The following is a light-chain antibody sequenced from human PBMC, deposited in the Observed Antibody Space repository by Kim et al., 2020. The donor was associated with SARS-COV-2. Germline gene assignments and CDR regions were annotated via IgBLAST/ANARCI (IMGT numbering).Light chain of an antibody. Sequence: DIQMTQSPSTLSASVGDRVTITCRASQTISSWLAWYQQKPGKAPKLLIYKASSLESGVPSRFSGIGSGTEFTLTISSLQPDDFAAYYCQQYNTYPRTFGQGTKVDIK. CDR3: QQYNTYPRT. J-gene: IGKJ1*01. V-gene: IGKV1-5*03. CDR2: KAS. CDR1: QTISSW.